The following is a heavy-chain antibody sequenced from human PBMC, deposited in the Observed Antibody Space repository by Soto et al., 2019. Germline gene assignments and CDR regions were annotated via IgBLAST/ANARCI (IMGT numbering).Heavy chain of an antibody. CDR1: GYPVTAYY. Sequence: QLHLVQSGAVVKKPGASVTVSCSASGYPVTAYYMHWVRQAPGRGHEWMGGINPATGAAKYTQTFQGGGTLTRGTSTSTGFMELSGLTSEDPAVFYCARGGGVGVAGSAAFDMWGQGTLVTVSS. J-gene: IGHJ3*02. CDR2: INPATGAA. V-gene: IGHV1-2*02. CDR3: ARGGGVGVAGSAAFDM. D-gene: IGHD3-3*01.